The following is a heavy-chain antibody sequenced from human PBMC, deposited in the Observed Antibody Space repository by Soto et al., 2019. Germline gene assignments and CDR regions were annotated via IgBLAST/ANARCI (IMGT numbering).Heavy chain of an antibody. CDR2: LDNDGTNT. V-gene: IGHV3-74*01. CDR1: GFTFSTYW. CDR3: ARDGGTYFDY. Sequence: XGSLRLSCAASGFTFSTYWMHWVRQAPGKGLVWVSRLDNDGTNTRYADSVKGRFTVSRDNGKNTVYLQMDSLRAEDTAVYYCARDGGTYFDYWGQGPLVTVSS. D-gene: IGHD3-16*01. J-gene: IGHJ4*02.